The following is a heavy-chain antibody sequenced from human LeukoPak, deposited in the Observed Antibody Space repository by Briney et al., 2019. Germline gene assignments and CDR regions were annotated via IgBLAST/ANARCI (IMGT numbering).Heavy chain of an antibody. V-gene: IGHV3-23*01. CDR3: AKGVEDSGIYYYYYMDV. Sequence: PGGSLRHSCAASGFTFSSYTFSTYAMSWVRQAPGRGLEWVSAVSGSGVRTYYADSVKGRFTISRDNSKNTLYLQMNGLRAEDTAVYYCAKGVEDSGIYYYYYMDVWGKETTVTVSS. J-gene: IGHJ6*03. CDR1: GFTFSSYTFSTYA. D-gene: IGHD2-15*01. CDR2: VSGSGVRT.